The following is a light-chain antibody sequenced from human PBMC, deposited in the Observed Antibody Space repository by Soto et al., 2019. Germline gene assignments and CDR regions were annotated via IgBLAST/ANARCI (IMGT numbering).Light chain of an antibody. CDR1: SSDVGVYNY. CDR2: EVS. J-gene: IGLJ2*01. Sequence: QSALTQPPSASGSPGQSVTISCTGTSSDVGVYNYVSWYQQHPGKAPKLLIYEVSKRPSGVPDRFSGSKSGNTASLTVSGLQADDEADFYCSSYEGSNNVVFGGGTKVTVL. CDR3: SSYEGSNNVV. V-gene: IGLV2-8*01.